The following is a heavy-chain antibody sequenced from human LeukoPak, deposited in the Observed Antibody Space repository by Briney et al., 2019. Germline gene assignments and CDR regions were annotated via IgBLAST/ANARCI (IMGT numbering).Heavy chain of an antibody. CDR1: GFIFSSYA. CDR2: ISYDGSNK. J-gene: IGHJ4*02. V-gene: IGHV3-30*04. CDR3: ARGSANYYDSSGYYYLGLDY. D-gene: IGHD3-22*01. Sequence: GMSLSLSCAASGFIFSSYAMHWVRQAPGKGLEWVALISYDGSNKYYADSVKGRFTISRDNSKNTLYLQMNSLRAEDTTVYYCARGSANYYDSSGYYYLGLDYWGQGTLVTVSS.